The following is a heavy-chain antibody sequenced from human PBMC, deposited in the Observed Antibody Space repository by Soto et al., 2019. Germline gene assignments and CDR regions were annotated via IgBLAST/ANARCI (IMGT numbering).Heavy chain of an antibody. V-gene: IGHV5-51*01. D-gene: IGHD4-17*01. Sequence: GESLKISCKGSGYSFTSYWIGWVRQMPGKGLEWMGIIYPGDSDTRYSPSFQGQVTISADKSISTAYPQWSSLKASDTAMYYCARRSYGGNSGGAFDYWGQGTLVTVSS. CDR2: IYPGDSDT. CDR1: GYSFTSYW. J-gene: IGHJ4*02. CDR3: ARRSYGGNSGGAFDY.